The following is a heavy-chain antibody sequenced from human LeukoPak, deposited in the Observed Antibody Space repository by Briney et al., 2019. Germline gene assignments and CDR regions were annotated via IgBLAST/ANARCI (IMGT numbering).Heavy chain of an antibody. D-gene: IGHD3-10*01. Sequence: RRASVKVSCKASGYTFTNYGISWVRQAPGQGLEWMGWISAYNGNTNYAQRLQGRVTMTTDTSTSTAYMELRSLRSDDTAVYYCAREGYFGSGIDYYYGMDVWGQGTKVTVSS. V-gene: IGHV1-18*01. J-gene: IGHJ6*02. CDR1: GYTFTNYG. CDR3: AREGYFGSGIDYYYGMDV. CDR2: ISAYNGNT.